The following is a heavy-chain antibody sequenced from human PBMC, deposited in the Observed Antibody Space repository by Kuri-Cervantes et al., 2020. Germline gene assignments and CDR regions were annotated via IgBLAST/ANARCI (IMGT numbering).Heavy chain of an antibody. CDR2: IIPIFGTA. CDR3: ARGHCSGGSCYRFDY. D-gene: IGHD2-15*01. Sequence: SVKVSCKASGYTFTSYAMHWVRQAPGQRLEWMGGIIPIFGTANYAQKFQGRVTITADKSTSTAYMELSSLRSEDTAVYYCARGHCSGGSCYRFDYWGQGTLVTVSS. V-gene: IGHV1-69*06. J-gene: IGHJ4*02. CDR1: GYTFTSYA.